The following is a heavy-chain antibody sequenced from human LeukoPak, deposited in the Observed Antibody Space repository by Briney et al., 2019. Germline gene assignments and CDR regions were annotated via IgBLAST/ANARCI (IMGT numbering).Heavy chain of an antibody. D-gene: IGHD5-18*01. CDR3: TTDFRRGYTYGNHDY. Sequence: GGSLRPSCAASGFTFSKAWMSWVRQAPGKGLEWVGRIKSKSDGGTTDYAAPVRGRFTISRDDAKNTLYMQMNSLKTEDTAVYYCTTDFRRGYTYGNHDYWGQGTLVTVSS. V-gene: IGHV3-15*01. CDR2: IKSKSDGGTT. J-gene: IGHJ4*02. CDR1: GFTFSKAW.